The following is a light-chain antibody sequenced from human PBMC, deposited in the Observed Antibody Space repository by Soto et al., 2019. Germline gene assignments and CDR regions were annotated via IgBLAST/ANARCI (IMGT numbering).Light chain of an antibody. CDR2: DVS. J-gene: IGLJ1*01. Sequence: QSVLTQPASVSGSPGQSITISCTGTSSDVGGYNYVSWYQQLPGKAPKLMIYDVSDRPSGVSNRFSGSKSGNTASLTISGLQAEDEPHYYCSSYTSSSLYVFGTGTKVTVL. V-gene: IGLV2-14*01. CDR1: SSDVGGYNY. CDR3: SSYTSSSLYV.